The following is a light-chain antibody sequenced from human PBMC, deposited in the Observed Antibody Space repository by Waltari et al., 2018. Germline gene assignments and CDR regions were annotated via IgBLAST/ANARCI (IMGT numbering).Light chain of an antibody. CDR2: KAS. CDR1: QSIGSW. V-gene: IGKV1-5*03. CDR3: QQYHSYPLT. J-gene: IGKJ4*01. Sequence: DIQMTQSPSTLSASVGDRVTITCRASQSIGSWLAWYQQKAGKAPKLLIYKASNLESGVPSRCSGSESGTEFTLTITSLQPDDIATYYCQQYHSYPLTFGGGTKVESK.